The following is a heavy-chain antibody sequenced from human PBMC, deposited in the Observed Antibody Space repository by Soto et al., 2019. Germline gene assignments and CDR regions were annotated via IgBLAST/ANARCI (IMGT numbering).Heavy chain of an antibody. D-gene: IGHD3-3*01. CDR2: VFHSGTT. V-gene: IGHV4-38-2*02. J-gene: IGHJ5*02. CDR3: VRDFGDLQDFWSGPDQ. CDR1: GYSINRGYY. Sequence: PEKLPHPYAVSGYSINRGYYCGWIRQPPGKGLEWIGSVFHSGTTYSNPSLKPRLTISVDKYKNEISLEMNAVNAADTAVYYCVRDFGDLQDFWSGPDQWGQ.